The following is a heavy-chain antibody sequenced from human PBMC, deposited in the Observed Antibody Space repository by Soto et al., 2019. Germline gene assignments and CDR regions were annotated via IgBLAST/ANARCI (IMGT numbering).Heavy chain of an antibody. CDR3: ARDGDVLVPAASDDSLNNYYYYYGMDV. V-gene: IGHV1-46*01. Sequence: GASVKVSCKASGYTFTSYYMHWVRQAPGQGLEWMGRINPSGGSTSYAQKFQGRVTMTRDTSTSTVYMELSSMRSGGTGVYYCARDGDVLVPAASDDSLNNYYYYYGMDVWGQGPTVTVSS. J-gene: IGHJ6*02. CDR1: GYTFTSYY. D-gene: IGHD2-2*01. CDR2: INPSGGST.